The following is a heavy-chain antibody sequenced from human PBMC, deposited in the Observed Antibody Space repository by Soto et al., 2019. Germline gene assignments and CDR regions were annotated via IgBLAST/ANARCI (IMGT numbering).Heavy chain of an antibody. V-gene: IGHV3-30-3*01. D-gene: IGHD7-27*01. Sequence: GGSLRLSCAASGFSFSISPMHWVRQAPGKGPEWVALISYDGTNKFYADSVKGRFTISRDNSKSTLYLQVDSLRPEDAAVYYCARDPKTSGGQHWEFNYFDPWGQGNLVTVAS. CDR2: ISYDGTNK. J-gene: IGHJ5*02. CDR3: ARDPKTSGGQHWEFNYFDP. CDR1: GFSFSISP.